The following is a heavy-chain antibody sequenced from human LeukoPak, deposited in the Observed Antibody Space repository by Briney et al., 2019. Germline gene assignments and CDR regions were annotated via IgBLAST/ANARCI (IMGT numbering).Heavy chain of an antibody. V-gene: IGHV4-61*02. CDR1: GGSISSGSYY. J-gene: IGHJ3*02. Sequence: SGTLSLTCTVSGGSISSGSYYWSWIRQPAGKGLEWIGRIYTSGSTNYNPSLKSRVTISVDTSKNQFSLKLSSVTAADTAVYYCARDSSGYSDAFDIWGQGTMVTVSS. CDR3: ARDSSGYSDAFDI. CDR2: IYTSGST. D-gene: IGHD3-22*01.